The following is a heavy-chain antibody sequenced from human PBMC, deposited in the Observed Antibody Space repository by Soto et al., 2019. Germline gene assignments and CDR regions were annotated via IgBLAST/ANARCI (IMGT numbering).Heavy chain of an antibody. CDR1: GGSISSGGYY. D-gene: IGHD3-22*01. J-gene: IGHJ2*01. CDR3: ARVPRQGYYDSIFRVVVSLPATTNWYFDL. Sequence: QVQLQESGPGLVKPSQTLSLTCTVSGGSISSGGYYWSWIRQHPGKGLEWIGYIYYSGSTYYNPSLKSRVTISVDTSKNQFSLKLSSVTAADTAVYYCARVPRQGYYDSIFRVVVSLPATTNWYFDLWGRGTLVTVSS. V-gene: IGHV4-31*03. CDR2: IYYSGST.